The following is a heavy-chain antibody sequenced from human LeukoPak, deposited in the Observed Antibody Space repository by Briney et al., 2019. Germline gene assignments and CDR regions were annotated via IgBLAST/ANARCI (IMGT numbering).Heavy chain of an antibody. Sequence: SETLSLTCTVSGGSVSSYYWSWIRQPPGKGLEWIGYIYYSGSTNYNPSLKSRVTISVVTSKNQFSLKLSSVTAADTAVYYCARAITMVRGVIWFDPWGQGTLVTVSS. CDR1: GGSVSSYY. V-gene: IGHV4-59*02. D-gene: IGHD3-10*01. CDR2: IYYSGST. J-gene: IGHJ5*02. CDR3: ARAITMVRGVIWFDP.